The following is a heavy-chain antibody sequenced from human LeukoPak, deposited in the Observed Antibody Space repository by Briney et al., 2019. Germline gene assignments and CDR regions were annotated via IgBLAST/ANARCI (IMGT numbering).Heavy chain of an antibody. CDR1: GGSISSYY. CDR3: ARVVGYDFWSGAGWFDP. V-gene: IGHV4-59*08. CDR2: IYYSGST. Sequence: SETLSLTCTVSGGSISSYYWSWIRQPPGKGLEWIGYIYYSGSTYYNPSLKSRVTISVDTSKNQFSLKLNSVTAADTAVYYCARVVGYDFWSGAGWFDPWGQGTLVTVSS. J-gene: IGHJ5*02. D-gene: IGHD3-3*01.